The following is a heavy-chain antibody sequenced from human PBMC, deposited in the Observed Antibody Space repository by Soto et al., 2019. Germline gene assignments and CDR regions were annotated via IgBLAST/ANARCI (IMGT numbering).Heavy chain of an antibody. CDR2: IIPIFGTA. J-gene: IGHJ2*01. V-gene: IGHV1-69*01. CDR3: ARRPHSSGWYDVREDWYFDL. CDR1: GGTFNSYA. D-gene: IGHD6-19*01. Sequence: QVQLVQSGAEVKKPGSSVKVSCKASGGTFNSYALSWVRQAPGQGLEWMGGIIPIFGTANYAQKFQGRVTITADEATSTAYMELSSLRSEDTAVYYCARRPHSSGWYDVREDWYFDLWGRGTLITVSS.